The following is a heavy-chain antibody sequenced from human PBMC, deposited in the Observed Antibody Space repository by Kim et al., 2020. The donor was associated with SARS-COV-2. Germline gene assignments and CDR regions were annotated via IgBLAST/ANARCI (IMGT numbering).Heavy chain of an antibody. CDR2: IKQDGSEK. CDR3: ARDLGEEQNHSSGWYGAFDI. Sequence: GGSLRLSCAASGFTFSSYWMSWVRQAPGKGLEWVANIKQDGSEKYYVDSVKGRFTISRDNAKNSLYLQMNSLRAEDTAVYYCARDLGEEQNHSSGWYGAFDIWGQGAMVTLSS. CDR1: GFTFSSYW. V-gene: IGHV3-7*01. J-gene: IGHJ3*02. D-gene: IGHD6-19*01.